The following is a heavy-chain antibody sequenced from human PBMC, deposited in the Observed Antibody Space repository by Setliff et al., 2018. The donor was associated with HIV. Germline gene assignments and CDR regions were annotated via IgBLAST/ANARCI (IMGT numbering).Heavy chain of an antibody. Sequence: PGGSLRLSCAASGFTFTSYTMAWVRQAPGKGLEWVSSISTYSNYIYYADSLRGRFTVSRDNAKNSLFLQMNSLRAEDTAVYYCARGCVGGNCYSPTGDYWGQGTLVTVSS. J-gene: IGHJ4*02. V-gene: IGHV3-21*01. CDR2: ISTYSNYI. CDR3: ARGCVGGNCYSPTGDY. CDR1: GFTFTSYT. D-gene: IGHD2-15*01.